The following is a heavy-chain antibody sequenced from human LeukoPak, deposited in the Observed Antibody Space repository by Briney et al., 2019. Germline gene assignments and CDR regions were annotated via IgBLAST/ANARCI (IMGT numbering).Heavy chain of an antibody. V-gene: IGHV4-31*03. CDR3: ARVAVAGTRAFDI. CDR1: GGSIGSGGYY. Sequence: PSQTLSLTCTVSGGSIGSGGYYWIWIRQHPGKGLEWIGYIYHSGSTYYNPSLKSRVTISVDRSKNQFSLKLSSVTAADTAVYYCARVAVAGTRAFDIWGQGTMVTVSS. D-gene: IGHD6-19*01. CDR2: IYHSGST. J-gene: IGHJ3*02.